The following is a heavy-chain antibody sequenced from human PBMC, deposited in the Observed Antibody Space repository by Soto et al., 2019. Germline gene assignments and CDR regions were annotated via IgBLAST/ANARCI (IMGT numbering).Heavy chain of an antibody. CDR3: AAEGTGGDKDDY. CDR1: GYTFNSYG. Sequence: ASVKVSCKASGYTFNSYGISWVRQAPGQGLEWMGWISVYNGNTNYAQKVQGRVTMTTDTSTSTAYMELRSLRPDDTAVYYCAAEGTGGDKDDYWGQGTLVTVSS. V-gene: IGHV1-18*01. D-gene: IGHD2-21*02. CDR2: ISVYNGNT. J-gene: IGHJ4*02.